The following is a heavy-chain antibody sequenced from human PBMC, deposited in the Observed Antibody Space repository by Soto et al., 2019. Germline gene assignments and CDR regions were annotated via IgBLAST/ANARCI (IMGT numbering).Heavy chain of an antibody. J-gene: IGHJ6*02. D-gene: IGHD4-4*01. V-gene: IGHV4-4*09. Sequence: QLQESGPGLVKPSETLSLTCTVSGASISSFCWTWIRQPPGQGLEWIGYICTGGTTKYNPSLKSRVTMSVDTSKTQFSVKLTSVTAADTAVYYCARVGSKSFYYATDVWGQGTTVTVSS. CDR1: GASISSFC. CDR2: ICTGGTT. CDR3: ARVGSKSFYYATDV.